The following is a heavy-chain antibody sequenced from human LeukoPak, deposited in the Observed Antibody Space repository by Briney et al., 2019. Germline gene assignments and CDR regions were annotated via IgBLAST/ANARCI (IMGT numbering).Heavy chain of an antibody. CDR1: GYTFTGYY. V-gene: IGHV1-2*02. J-gene: IGHJ4*02. D-gene: IGHD6-19*01. CDR3: ARGVAVAGHFDY. CDR2: INPNSGGT. Sequence: ASVKVSRKASGYTFTGYYMHWVRQAPGQGLEWMGWINPNSGGTNYAQKFQGRVTMTRDTSISTAYMELSRLRSDDTAVYYCARGVAVAGHFDYWGQGTLVTVSS.